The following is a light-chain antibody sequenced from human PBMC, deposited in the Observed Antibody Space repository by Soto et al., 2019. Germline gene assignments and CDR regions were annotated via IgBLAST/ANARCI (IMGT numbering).Light chain of an antibody. Sequence: QSLLTQPRSVFGCPGESVTSSCTGTSSDVGGYNYVSWYQQHPGKAPKLMIYDVSKRPSGVPDRFSGSKSGNTASLTISGLQAEDEADYYCCSYAGSSYVFGTGTKVTVL. CDR3: CSYAGSSYV. J-gene: IGLJ1*01. CDR2: DVS. V-gene: IGLV2-11*01. CDR1: SSDVGGYNY.